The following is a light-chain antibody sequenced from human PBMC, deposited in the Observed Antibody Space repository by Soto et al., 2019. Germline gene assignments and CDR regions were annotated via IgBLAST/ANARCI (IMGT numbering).Light chain of an antibody. CDR1: QSVTSSY. J-gene: IGKJ1*01. V-gene: IGKV3-20*01. CDR2: GAS. CDR3: QQYGTSPQT. Sequence: SAMTQSPATLSVSPGERATLSCGVSQSVTSSYLAWYQQKPGQPPRLLIYGASRRATDIPDRFSGSGSGTDFTLTISRLEPEDFAVYYCQQYGTSPQTFGQGTKVDIK.